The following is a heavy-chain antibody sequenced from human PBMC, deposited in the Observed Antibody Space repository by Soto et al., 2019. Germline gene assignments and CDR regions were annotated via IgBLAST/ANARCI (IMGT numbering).Heavy chain of an antibody. CDR1: GFSFDDFA. CDR2: ITWNSDST. V-gene: IGHV3-9*01. Sequence: QLVESGGGLVQPGGSLRLSCVASGFSFDDFAMHWVRQAPGKGLEWISGITWNSDSTAYANSVKGRFTVSRNNAKNSLYLQMSSLTTEDTALYFCAKERVRFLDAWGQGTLVTVSS. J-gene: IGHJ5*02. CDR3: AKERVRFLDA. D-gene: IGHD3-3*01.